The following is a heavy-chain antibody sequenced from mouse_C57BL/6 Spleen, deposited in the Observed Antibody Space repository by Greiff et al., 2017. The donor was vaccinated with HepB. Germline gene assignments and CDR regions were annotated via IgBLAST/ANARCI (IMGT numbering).Heavy chain of an antibody. V-gene: IGHV2-5*01. Sequence: QVQLQQSGPGLVQPSQSLSITCTVSGFSLTSYGVHWVRQSPGKGLEWLGVIWRGGSTDYNAAFMSRLSITKDNSKSQVFFKMNSLRADDTAIYYCAKHSYYGSSYYFDVWGTGTTVTVSS. CDR2: IWRGGST. D-gene: IGHD1-1*01. CDR3: AKHSYYGSSYYFDV. J-gene: IGHJ1*03. CDR1: GFSLTSYG.